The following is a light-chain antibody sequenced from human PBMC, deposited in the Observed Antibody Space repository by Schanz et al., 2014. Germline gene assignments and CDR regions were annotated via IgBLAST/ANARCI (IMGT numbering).Light chain of an antibody. J-gene: IGLJ3*02. Sequence: QSVLTQPPSASGTSGQRVSISCSGSSSNIGSNTVSWYQQLPGTAPKLLIYSNNQRPSGVPDRFSGSKSGTSASLAISGLQSEDEADYYCAAWDDSLNGRVFGGGTKLTVL. V-gene: IGLV1-44*01. CDR1: SSNIGSNT. CDR2: SNN. CDR3: AAWDDSLNGRV.